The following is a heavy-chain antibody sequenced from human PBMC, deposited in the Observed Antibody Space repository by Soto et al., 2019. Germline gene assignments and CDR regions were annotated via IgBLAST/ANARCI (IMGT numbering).Heavy chain of an antibody. CDR1: GFPFSDHY. V-gene: IGHV1-46*01. J-gene: IGHJ5*02. CDR3: ATDNSEQYGTPDASSWFDP. CDR2: ISPNGDRL. Sequence: SVKVSCKASGFPFSDHYMHWVRQAPGQGLEWMGIISPNGDRLNYAQKFQGRVTITRDTSTSTVYMDLSGLTYDDTAVYYCATDNSEQYGTPDASSWFDPWGQGTLVTVSS. D-gene: IGHD1-26*01.